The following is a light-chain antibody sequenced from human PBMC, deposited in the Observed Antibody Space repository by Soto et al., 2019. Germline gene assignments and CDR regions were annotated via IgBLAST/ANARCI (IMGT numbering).Light chain of an antibody. CDR1: QSVSSNY. CDR2: GAS. J-gene: IGKJ2*01. V-gene: IGKV3-20*01. CDR3: QHYGTSLYT. Sequence: EIVLTQSPGTLSLSPGERATLSCRASQSVSSNYLAWYQQKPGQAPRLLIYGASSRATGIPDRFSGSGSGTDFTLTIRRLEPEDFAVYYCQHYGTSLYTFGQGTKLEIK.